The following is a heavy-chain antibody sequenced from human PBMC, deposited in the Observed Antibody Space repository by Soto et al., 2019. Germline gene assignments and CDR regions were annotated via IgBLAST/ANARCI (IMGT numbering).Heavy chain of an antibody. D-gene: IGHD3-3*01. CDR2: INHSGST. CDR3: ARGDNYDFWSGYLHFFDY. J-gene: IGHJ4*02. CDR1: CGSFIGYY. Sequence: PSETLSLTCAFYCGSFIGYYWSWIRQPPGKGLEWIGEINHSGSTNYNPSLKSRVTISVDTSKNQFSLKLSSVTAADTAVYYCARGDNYDFWSGYLHFFDYWGQGTLVTVSS. V-gene: IGHV4-34*01.